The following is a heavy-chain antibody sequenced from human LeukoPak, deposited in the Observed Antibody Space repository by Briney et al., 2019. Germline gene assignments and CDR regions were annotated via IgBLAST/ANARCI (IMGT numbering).Heavy chain of an antibody. CDR2: ISGSGDST. CDR3: AKDSGRYYNAWEDYFHY. Sequence: PGGSLRLSCAASGFTFSNYAMTWVRQAPGKGLEWVSAISGSGDSTFYADSVKGRFTISRDNSNNTLYLQMNSLGAEDTAVYYCAKDSGRYYNAWEDYFHYWGQGTLVTVSS. V-gene: IGHV3-23*01. CDR1: GFTFSNYA. D-gene: IGHD3-10*01. J-gene: IGHJ4*02.